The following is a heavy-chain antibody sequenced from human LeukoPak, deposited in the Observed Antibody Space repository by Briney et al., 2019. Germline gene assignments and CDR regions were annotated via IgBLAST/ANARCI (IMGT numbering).Heavy chain of an antibody. D-gene: IGHD2-2*01. J-gene: IGHJ4*02. CDR1: GYTFTNFY. V-gene: IGHV1-18*04. CDR2: ISGNNDNP. CDR3: ARDGTSTDDY. Sequence: APVKVSCKASGYTFTNFYIHWVRQAPGQGLEWMGWISGNNDNPNYGQKFQGRFTVTTDSSTNTAYMELRNLRLDDTAVYYCARDGTSTDDYWGQGTLVTVSS.